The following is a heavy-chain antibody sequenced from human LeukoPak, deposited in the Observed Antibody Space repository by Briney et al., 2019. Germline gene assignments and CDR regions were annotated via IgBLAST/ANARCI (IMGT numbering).Heavy chain of an antibody. V-gene: IGHV3-21*04. J-gene: IGHJ4*02. D-gene: IGHD6-13*01. Sequence: GGSLRLSCAASGFTFSSYSMNWVRQAPGKGLEWVSSISSSGSYTYYADSVKGRFTISRDNSKNTLYLQMNSLRAEDTAVYYCANHRLLVGPFDYWGQGTLVTVSS. CDR2: ISSSGSYT. CDR1: GFTFSSYS. CDR3: ANHRLLVGPFDY.